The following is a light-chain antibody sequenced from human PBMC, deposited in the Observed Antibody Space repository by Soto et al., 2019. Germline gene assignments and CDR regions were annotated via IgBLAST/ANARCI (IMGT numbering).Light chain of an antibody. CDR1: QSVTNY. CDR2: DVS. V-gene: IGKV3-11*01. J-gene: IGKJ5*01. Sequence: EVVLTQSPATLSLSPGERATLSCRASQSVTNYFAWYQQKPGQAPRLLVYDVSTRATGIPARFSGSGSGTDFTLTISSLEPEDCGIYYCQQRHTWPITFGQGTRLEIK. CDR3: QQRHTWPIT.